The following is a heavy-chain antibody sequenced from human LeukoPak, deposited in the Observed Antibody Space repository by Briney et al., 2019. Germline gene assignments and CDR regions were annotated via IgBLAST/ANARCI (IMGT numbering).Heavy chain of an antibody. V-gene: IGHV3-30*03. CDR3: ARVGRKDSSSWYVDY. Sequence: PGGSLRLSCAASGFTFSSYSMNWVRQAPGKGLEWVAVISYDGSNKYYADSVKGRFTISRDNSKNTLYLQMNSLRAEDTAVYYCARVGRKDSSSWYVDYWGQGTLVTVSS. D-gene: IGHD6-13*01. CDR2: ISYDGSNK. CDR1: GFTFSSYS. J-gene: IGHJ4*02.